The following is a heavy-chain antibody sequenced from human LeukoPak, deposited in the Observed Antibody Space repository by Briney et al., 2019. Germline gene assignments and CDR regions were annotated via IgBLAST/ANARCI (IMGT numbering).Heavy chain of an antibody. Sequence: SVKVSCKASGGTFSSYAISWVRQAPGQGLEGMGGIIPIFGTANYAQKFQGRVTITADESTSTAYMELSSLRSEDTAVYYCAREQGYCSSTSCYTGMDVWGKGTTVTVSS. CDR2: IIPIFGTA. CDR1: GGTFSSYA. CDR3: AREQGYCSSTSCYTGMDV. J-gene: IGHJ6*04. D-gene: IGHD2-2*02. V-gene: IGHV1-69*13.